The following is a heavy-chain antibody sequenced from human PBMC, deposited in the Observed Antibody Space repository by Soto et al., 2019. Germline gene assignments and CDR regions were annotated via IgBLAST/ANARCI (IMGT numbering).Heavy chain of an antibody. Sequence: PSETLSLTCTVSGASISYYFWSWIRQSPGRGLEWIGYLDYSGSTNYNPSLKSRVIISADTSKNQFSLKLNSVTAADTAVYYCAKNRDNYFDKWGQGKLVTVSS. CDR1: GASISYYF. V-gene: IGHV4-59*01. CDR3: AKNRDNYFDK. J-gene: IGHJ4*02. CDR2: LDYSGST.